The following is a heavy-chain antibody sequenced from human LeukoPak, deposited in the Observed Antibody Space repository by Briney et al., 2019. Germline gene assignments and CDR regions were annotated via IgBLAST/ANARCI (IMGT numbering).Heavy chain of an antibody. CDR3: ASRPSGYSYEARAFDI. CDR2: IYPGDSDT. J-gene: IGHJ3*02. Sequence: KIGESLKISCKGSGYSFTSYWIGWVRQMPGKGLEWMGIIYPGDSDTRYSPSFQGQVTISADKSISTAYLQWSSLKASDTAMYYCASRPSGYSYEARAFDIWGQGTMVTVSS. CDR1: GYSFTSYW. V-gene: IGHV5-51*01. D-gene: IGHD5-18*01.